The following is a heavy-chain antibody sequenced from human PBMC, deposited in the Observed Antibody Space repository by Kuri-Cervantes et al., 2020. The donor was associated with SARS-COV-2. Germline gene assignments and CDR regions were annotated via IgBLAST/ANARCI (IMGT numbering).Heavy chain of an antibody. CDR1: GGSISSSSYY. V-gene: IGHV4-39*07. D-gene: IGHD4-11*01. CDR2: IYTSGST. J-gene: IGHJ4*02. CDR3: ARVGTTVQDY. Sequence: GSLRLSCTVSGGSISSSSYYWGWIRQPPGKGLEWIGRIYTSGSTNYNPSLKSRVTMSVDTSKNQFSLKLSSVTAADTAVYYCARVGTTVQDYWGQGTLVTVSS.